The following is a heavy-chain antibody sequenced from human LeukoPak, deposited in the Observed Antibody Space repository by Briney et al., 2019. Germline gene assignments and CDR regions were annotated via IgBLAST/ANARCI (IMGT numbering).Heavy chain of an antibody. CDR2: IYYSGST. V-gene: IGHV4-59*01. CDR1: GGSISSYY. Sequence: SETLSLTCTVSGGSISSYYWSWIRQPPGKGLEWIGYIYYSGSTNYNPSLKSRVTISVDTSKNQFSLKLSSVTAADTAVYYCARGVTMVRGALISGGNAFDIWGQGTMVTVSS. CDR3: ARGVTMVRGALISGGNAFDI. J-gene: IGHJ3*02. D-gene: IGHD3-10*01.